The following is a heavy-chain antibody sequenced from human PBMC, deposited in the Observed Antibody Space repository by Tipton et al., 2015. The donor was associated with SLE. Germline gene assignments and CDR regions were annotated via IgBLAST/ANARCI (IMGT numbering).Heavy chain of an antibody. Sequence: SLRLSCAASGFTFNSYGMHWVRQAPGKGLEWVAVIWYDGSNKYYADSVKGRFSISRDNSKNTLYLQMNSLRAEDTAMYYCAKDLVVVGAIFTFDIWGQGTMVTVSS. V-gene: IGHV3-33*06. CDR1: GFTFNSYG. J-gene: IGHJ3*02. D-gene: IGHD2-15*01. CDR2: IWYDGSNK. CDR3: AKDLVVVGAIFTFDI.